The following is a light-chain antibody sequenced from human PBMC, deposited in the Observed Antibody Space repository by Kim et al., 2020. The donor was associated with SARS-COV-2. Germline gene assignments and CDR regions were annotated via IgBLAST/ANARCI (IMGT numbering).Light chain of an antibody. J-gene: IGLJ1*01. V-gene: IGLV1-44*01. CDR2: RNR. CDR3: AAWDDNLNGYL. CDR1: SSDIGSNT. Sequence: QSVLTQPPSVSGTPGQRVTISCSGSSSDIGSNTVNWFQQLPGTAPKVLTNRNRQRPSGLPARFSASKSGTSASLVIIGLQPEDEADYYCAAWDDNLNGYLFGTGTKVTFL.